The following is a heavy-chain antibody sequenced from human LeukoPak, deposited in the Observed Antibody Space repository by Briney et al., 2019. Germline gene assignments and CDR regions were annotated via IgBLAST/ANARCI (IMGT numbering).Heavy chain of an antibody. Sequence: EGSLRLSCAASGFTFSNYAIHWVRQAPGKGLEWAALISKDGTGTYYPDSVKGRFTISRDNSKNTLYLQMNSLRTEDTAMYYCAILGYSSSVFDCWGQGTLVTVSS. V-gene: IGHV3-30-3*01. CDR3: AILGYSSSVFDC. CDR1: GFTFSNYA. D-gene: IGHD2-2*01. CDR2: ISKDGTGT. J-gene: IGHJ4*02.